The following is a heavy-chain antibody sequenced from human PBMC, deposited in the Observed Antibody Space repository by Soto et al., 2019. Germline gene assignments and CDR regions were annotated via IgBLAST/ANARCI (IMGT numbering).Heavy chain of an antibody. D-gene: IGHD6-13*01. Sequence: GGSLRLSCAASGFTFSSYGMHWVRQAPGKGLEWVAVIWYDGSNKYYADSVKGRFTISRDNSKNTLYLQMNSLRAEDTDVYYCARGKRAVRQQLFSSPPKYYYYGMDVWGQGTTVTVSS. CDR3: ARGKRAVRQQLFSSPPKYYYYGMDV. J-gene: IGHJ6*02. CDR2: IWYDGSNK. V-gene: IGHV3-33*01. CDR1: GFTFSSYG.